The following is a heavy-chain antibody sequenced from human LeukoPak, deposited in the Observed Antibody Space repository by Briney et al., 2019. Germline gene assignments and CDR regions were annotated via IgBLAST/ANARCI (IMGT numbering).Heavy chain of an antibody. CDR3: ATTPVDTAMVYFDY. V-gene: IGHV1-69*04. J-gene: IGHJ4*02. Sequence: SVKVSCKASGYTFTSYAMNWVRQAPGQGLEWMGRIIPILGIANYAQKFQGRVTITADKSTSTAYMELSSLRSEDTAVYYCATTPVDTAMVYFDYWGQGTLVTVSS. CDR1: GYTFTSYA. D-gene: IGHD5-18*01. CDR2: IIPILGIA.